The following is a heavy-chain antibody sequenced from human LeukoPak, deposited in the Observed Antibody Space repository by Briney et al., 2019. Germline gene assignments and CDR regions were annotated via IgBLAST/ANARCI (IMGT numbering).Heavy chain of an antibody. D-gene: IGHD3-10*01. CDR2: INPSGGST. V-gene: IGHV1-46*01. CDR1: GYTFTSYY. J-gene: IGHJ4*02. Sequence: ASVKVSYKASGYTFTSYYMHWVRQAPGQGLEWMGIINPSGGSTSYAQKFQGRVTMTRDMSTSTVYMELSSLRSEDTAVYYCARDRRRGLFDYWGQGTLVTVSS. CDR3: ARDRRRGLFDY.